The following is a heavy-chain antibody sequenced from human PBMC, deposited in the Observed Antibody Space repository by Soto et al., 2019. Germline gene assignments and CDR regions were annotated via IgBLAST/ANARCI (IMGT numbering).Heavy chain of an antibody. J-gene: IGHJ4*02. CDR3: ARESARQQLAYDFDY. V-gene: IGHV6-1*01. CDR1: GDSVSSNVAV. D-gene: IGHD6-13*01. CDR2: TYYRSKWYN. Sequence: QVQLQQSGPGLLKPSQPLSLTCAISGDSVSSNVAVWNWIGQSPSRGLVWLGRTYYRSKWYNDYAVSVKSRITINPDTAKNQFSLQLNSVTPEDTAVYYCARESARQQLAYDFDYWGQGTLVTVSS.